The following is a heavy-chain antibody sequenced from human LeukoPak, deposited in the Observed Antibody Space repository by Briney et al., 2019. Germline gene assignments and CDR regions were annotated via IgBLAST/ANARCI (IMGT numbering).Heavy chain of an antibody. D-gene: IGHD3-9*01. CDR2: ISSSSSYI. V-gene: IGHV3-21*01. J-gene: IGHJ6*02. CDR3: AREKALNYDILTGYKGDGMDV. Sequence: SGGSLRLSCAASGFTFSSYSMNWVRQAPGKGLEWVSSISSSSSYIYYADSVKGRFTICRDNAKNSLYLQMNSLRAEDTAVYYCAREKALNYDILTGYKGDGMDVWGQGTTVTVSS. CDR1: GFTFSSYS.